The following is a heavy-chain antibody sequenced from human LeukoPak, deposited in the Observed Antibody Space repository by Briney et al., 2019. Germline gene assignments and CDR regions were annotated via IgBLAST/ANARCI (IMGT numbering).Heavy chain of an antibody. V-gene: IGHV3-15*01. CDR3: ASVGGQPLHYFDY. Sequence: TPGGSLRLSCTASEFTFNSAWMNWVRQAPEKGLEWLARVKSKTDGGTTDYAAPVKGRFTISRDDSQNTLYLQINSLKTEDTAVYYCASVGGQPLHYFDYWGQGTLVTVSS. D-gene: IGHD2-2*01. CDR1: EFTFNSAW. J-gene: IGHJ4*02. CDR2: VKSKTDGGTT.